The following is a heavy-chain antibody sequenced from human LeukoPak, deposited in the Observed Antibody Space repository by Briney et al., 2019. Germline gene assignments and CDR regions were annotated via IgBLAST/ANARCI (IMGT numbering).Heavy chain of an antibody. CDR2: LRYDGSNK. Sequence: PGGSLRLSCAASGFTFSSYGMHWVRQAPGKGLEWVAYLRYDGSNKYYADSVKGRFTISRDNSKNTLYLQMNSLRAEDTAVYYCAKDGRIAVARYYFDYWGQGTLVTVSS. D-gene: IGHD6-19*01. CDR3: AKDGRIAVARYYFDY. J-gene: IGHJ4*02. CDR1: GFTFSSYG. V-gene: IGHV3-30*02.